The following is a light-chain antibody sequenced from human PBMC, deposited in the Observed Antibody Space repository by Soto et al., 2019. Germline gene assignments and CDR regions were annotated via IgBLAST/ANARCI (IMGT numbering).Light chain of an antibody. CDR1: QSVSSNY. Sequence: EIVLTQSPGTLSLSPGERATLSCRASQSVSSNYLGWYQQKPGQPPRLLIYVASSRAPGIPDRFSGSGSGTDFTLTISRLEPEDFAVYYCQQRSNWQVTFGQGTRLETK. CDR3: QQRSNWQVT. J-gene: IGKJ5*01. V-gene: IGKV3D-20*02. CDR2: VAS.